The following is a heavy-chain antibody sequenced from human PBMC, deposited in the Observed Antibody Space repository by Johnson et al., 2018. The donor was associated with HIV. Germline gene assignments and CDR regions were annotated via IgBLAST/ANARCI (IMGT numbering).Heavy chain of an antibody. V-gene: IGHV3-30*03. Sequence: QVQLVESGGDLVKPGGSLRLSCAASGFTFSSYGMHWVRQAPGKGLEWVAVISYDGSKKYYADSVKGRFTISRDNSKNTLYLQMNTLRAEDTALYYCARDKSGSYRGAFDVWGQGTMVTVSS. J-gene: IGHJ3*01. CDR3: ARDKSGSYRGAFDV. D-gene: IGHD1-26*01. CDR1: GFTFSSYG. CDR2: ISYDGSKK.